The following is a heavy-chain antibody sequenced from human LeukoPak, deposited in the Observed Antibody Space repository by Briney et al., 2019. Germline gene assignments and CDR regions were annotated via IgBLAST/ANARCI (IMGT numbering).Heavy chain of an antibody. Sequence: KSSETLSLTCAVYGGSFSGYYWSWIRQPPGKGLEWIGEINHSGSTNYNPSLKSRVTISVDTSKNQFSLKLSSVTAADTAVYYCARSLYYSNWYFDLWGRGTLVTVSS. D-gene: IGHD3-10*01. CDR2: INHSGST. J-gene: IGHJ2*01. V-gene: IGHV4-34*01. CDR3: ARSLYYSNWYFDL. CDR1: GGSFSGYY.